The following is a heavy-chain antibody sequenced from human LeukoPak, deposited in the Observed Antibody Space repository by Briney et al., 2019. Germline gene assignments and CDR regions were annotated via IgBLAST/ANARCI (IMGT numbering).Heavy chain of an antibody. CDR1: GYTFTGYY. V-gene: IGHV1-69*13. CDR2: IIPIFGTA. J-gene: IGHJ4*02. D-gene: IGHD3-22*01. Sequence: SVKVSCKASGYTFTGYYIHWVRQAPGQGLEWMGGIIPIFGTANYAQKFQGRVTITADESTRTAYMELSSLRSEDTAVYYCAREWDYDTSGYYYYYWGQGTLVTVSS. CDR3: AREWDYDTSGYYYYY.